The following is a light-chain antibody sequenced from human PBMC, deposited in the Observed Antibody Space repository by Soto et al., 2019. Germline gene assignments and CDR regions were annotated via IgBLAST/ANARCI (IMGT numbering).Light chain of an antibody. CDR3: QQLDRYPFT. Sequence: EIVLTQSPGTLSLSPGERATLSCRASQSLSSNYLAWYQQKPGQAPRLLIYGVSSRATGIPDRFSGSGSGTEFTLTISSLQPEDFGSYYCQQLDRYPFTFGGGTKVEIK. J-gene: IGKJ4*01. CDR1: QSLSSNY. CDR2: GVS. V-gene: IGKV3-20*01.